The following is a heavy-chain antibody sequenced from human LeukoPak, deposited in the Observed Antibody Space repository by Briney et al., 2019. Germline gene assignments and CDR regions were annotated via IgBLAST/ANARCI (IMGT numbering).Heavy chain of an antibody. CDR3: GRGFYYYGLDV. CDR1: GYTFTQKD. Sequence: SVRVSCKASGYTFTQKDINWVRQAPGQGLEWMGWMNPRNGNTGYAQKFQGRVTMTRGTSIDTAYMELNALTSDDTAAYYCGRGFYYYGLDVWGQGTTVIVS. J-gene: IGHJ6*02. V-gene: IGHV1-8*01. CDR2: MNPRNGNT.